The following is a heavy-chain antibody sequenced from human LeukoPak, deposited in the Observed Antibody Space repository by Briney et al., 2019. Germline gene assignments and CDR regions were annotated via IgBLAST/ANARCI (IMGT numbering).Heavy chain of an antibody. J-gene: IGHJ6*03. CDR3: AREWYYYYYMDV. D-gene: IGHD2-8*01. Sequence: SETLSLTCAVSGVSFDDYYWSWVRQPPGKGLEWIGEINHSGSTNYNPSLKSRVTISVDTSKNQFSLKLSSVTAADTAVYYCAREWYYYYYMDVWGKGTTVTVSS. CDR1: GVSFDDYY. V-gene: IGHV4-34*01. CDR2: INHSGST.